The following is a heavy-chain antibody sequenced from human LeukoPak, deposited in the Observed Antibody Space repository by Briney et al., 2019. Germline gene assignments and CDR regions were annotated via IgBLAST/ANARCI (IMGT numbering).Heavy chain of an antibody. CDR3: ATLNYYDSSGYYEGSPQDY. CDR2: IIPIFGTA. CDR1: GGTFSSYA. D-gene: IGHD3-22*01. Sequence: KVSCKASGGTFSSYAISWVRQAPGQGLEWMGGIIPIFGTANYAQKFQGRVTITADESTSTAYMELSSLRSEDTAVYYCATLNYYDSSGYYEGSPQDYWGQGTLVTVSS. J-gene: IGHJ4*02. V-gene: IGHV1-69*01.